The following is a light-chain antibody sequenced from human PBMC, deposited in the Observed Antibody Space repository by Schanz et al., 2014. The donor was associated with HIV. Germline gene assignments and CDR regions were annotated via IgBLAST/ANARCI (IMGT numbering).Light chain of an antibody. V-gene: IGKV1-17*03. CDR1: QGIFNY. CDR3: HQYDSVSWT. J-gene: IGKJ1*01. CDR2: AAS. Sequence: DIQMTQSPSTMSASVGDRVTITCRASQGIFNYLAWFQQKPGKVPKRLIYAASSLQSGVPSRFSGSGSGTEFALTISSLQPDDFATYYCHQYDSVSWTFGQGTTVEAK.